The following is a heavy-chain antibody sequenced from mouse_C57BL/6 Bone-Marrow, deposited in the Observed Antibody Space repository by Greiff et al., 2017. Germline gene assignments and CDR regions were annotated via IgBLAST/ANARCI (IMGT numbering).Heavy chain of an antibody. V-gene: IGHV1-39*01. CDR1: GYSFTDYN. Sequence: QLVESGPELVKPGASVKISCKASGYSFTDYNMNWVKQSNGKSLEWIGVINPNYGTTSYNQKFKGKATLTVDQSSSTAYMQLNSLTSEDSAVYYCARWGYYGSAHWYFDVWGTGTTVTVSS. J-gene: IGHJ1*03. CDR3: ARWGYYGSAHWYFDV. CDR2: INPNYGTT. D-gene: IGHD1-1*01.